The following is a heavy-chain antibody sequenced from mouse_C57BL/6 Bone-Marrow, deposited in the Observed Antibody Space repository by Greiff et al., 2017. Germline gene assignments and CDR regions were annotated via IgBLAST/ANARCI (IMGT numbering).Heavy chain of an antibody. Sequence: DVHLVESGGGLVKPGGSLKLSCAASGFTFSSYAMSWVRQTPEKRLEWVATISDGGSYTYYPDNVKGRFTISRDNAKNNLYLQMSHRKSEDTAMYYCARDIYDGYYVGAMDYWGQGTSVTVSS. CDR2: ISDGGSYT. CDR3: ARDIYDGYYVGAMDY. CDR1: GFTFSSYA. D-gene: IGHD2-3*01. J-gene: IGHJ4*01. V-gene: IGHV5-4*01.